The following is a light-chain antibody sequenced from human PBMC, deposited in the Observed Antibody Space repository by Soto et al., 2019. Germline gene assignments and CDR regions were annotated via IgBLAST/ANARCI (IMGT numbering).Light chain of an antibody. CDR1: QNIKTY. CDR3: QQSFSSPPWT. Sequence: DIQMTQSPSSLSASVGDSVTITCRASQNIKTYLNWYQQKSGKAPNLLIDAASSLHSGVPSRFSGSGSGTDFTLTISSLQPEDFATYYCQQSFSSPPWTFGQGTKVDIK. J-gene: IGKJ1*01. V-gene: IGKV1-39*01. CDR2: AAS.